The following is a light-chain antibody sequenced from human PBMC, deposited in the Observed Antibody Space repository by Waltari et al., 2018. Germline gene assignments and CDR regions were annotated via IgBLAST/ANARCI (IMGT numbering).Light chain of an antibody. CDR1: QSISNN. CDR3: QQYNNWPRT. CDR2: GAS. V-gene: IGKV3-15*01. J-gene: IGKJ1*01. Sequence: EIVMTQSTATLSVSPWERATLSCRASQSISNNLAWYQQNPGQAPRLLIYGASTRASGIPARFSGSGSGTEFTLTISSLQSEDFAVYYCQQYNNWPRTFGQGTNVEI.